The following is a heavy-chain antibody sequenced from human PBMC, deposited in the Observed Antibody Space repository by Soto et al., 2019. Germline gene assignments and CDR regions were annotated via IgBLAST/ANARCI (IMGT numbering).Heavy chain of an antibody. CDR2: FDPEDGET. CDR1: GYTLTELS. CDR3: ATSIAVAGTSGY. V-gene: IGHV1-24*01. J-gene: IGHJ4*02. Sequence: GASVKVSCKVSGYTLTELSMHWVRQAPGKGLERMGSFDPEDGETIYAQKFQGRVTMTEDTSTDTAYMELSSLRSEDTAVYYCATSIAVAGTSGYWGQGTLVTVSA. D-gene: IGHD6-19*01.